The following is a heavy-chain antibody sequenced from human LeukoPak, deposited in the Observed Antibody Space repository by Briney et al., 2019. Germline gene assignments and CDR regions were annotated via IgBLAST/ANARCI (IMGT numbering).Heavy chain of an antibody. CDR1: GGSFSGYY. Sequence: SETLSLTCAVYGGSFSGYYWSWIRQPPGKGLEWIGEINHSGSTNYNPSLKSRVTISVDTSKNQFSLKLSSVTAADTAVYYCARGDIVVVPAAIHTRPFDYWGQGTLVTVSP. D-gene: IGHD2-2*02. CDR3: ARGDIVVVPAAIHTRPFDY. CDR2: INHSGST. J-gene: IGHJ4*02. V-gene: IGHV4-34*01.